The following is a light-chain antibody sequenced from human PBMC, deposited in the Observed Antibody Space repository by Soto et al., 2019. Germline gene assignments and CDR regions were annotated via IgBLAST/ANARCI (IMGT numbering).Light chain of an antibody. V-gene: IGLV2-8*01. CDR3: SSYAGSNSWV. J-gene: IGLJ1*01. Sequence: QSALTQPPSASGSPGQSVTISCTGTSNDVGGYNYVSWYQQHPGKAPKLMIYEVSQRPSGVPDRFSGSKSGNTASLTVSGLQAEDEADYYCSSYAGSNSWVFGTGTKLTVL. CDR2: EVS. CDR1: SNDVGGYNY.